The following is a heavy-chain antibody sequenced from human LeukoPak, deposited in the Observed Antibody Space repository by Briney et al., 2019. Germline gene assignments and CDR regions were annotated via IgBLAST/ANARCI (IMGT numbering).Heavy chain of an antibody. CDR1: GGSLSSSSYY. J-gene: IGHJ3*02. CDR3: ARHSRITVIVVVIGAFDI. CDR2: IYYSGGT. Sequence: PSETLSLTCTVSGGSLSSSSYYWGWIRQPPGKGLEWIGSIYYSGGTYYNPSLKSRVTISVHTSKNQFSLKLSSVTAPDTAVYYCARHSRITVIVVVIGAFDIWGQGTMVTVSS. D-gene: IGHD3-22*01. V-gene: IGHV4-39*01.